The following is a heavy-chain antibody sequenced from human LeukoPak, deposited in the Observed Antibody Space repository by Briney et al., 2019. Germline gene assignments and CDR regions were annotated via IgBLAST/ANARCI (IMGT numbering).Heavy chain of an antibody. CDR1: GGSFSGYY. CDR2: INHSGST. D-gene: IGHD3-22*01. CDR3: AIHPYFYDAELDYFDS. V-gene: IGHV4-34*01. J-gene: IGHJ4*02. Sequence: SETLSLTCAVYGGSFSGYYWSWIRQPPGKGLEWIGEINHSGSTNNNPSLKSRVTISVDTSKNQFSLKLRSVTAADSAVYYCAIHPYFYDAELDYFDSWGQGTLVTVSS.